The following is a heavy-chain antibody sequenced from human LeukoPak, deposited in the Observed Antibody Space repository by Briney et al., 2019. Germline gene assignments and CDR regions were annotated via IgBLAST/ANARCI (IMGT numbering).Heavy chain of an antibody. CDR2: IYYSGST. V-gene: IGHV4-59*01. CDR1: GGSISSYY. CDR3: ATDQDLYYFDY. Sequence: SETLSLTCTVSGGSISSYYWSWIRQPPGKGLEWIGYIYYSGSTTYNPSLNSRVTISVDTSKNQFSLKLSSVTATDTAVYYCATDQDLYYFDYWGQGTLVTISS. J-gene: IGHJ4*02.